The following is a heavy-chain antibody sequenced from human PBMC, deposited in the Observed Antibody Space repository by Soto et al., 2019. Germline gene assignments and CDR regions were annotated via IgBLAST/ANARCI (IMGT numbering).Heavy chain of an antibody. Sequence: KPSETLSLTCTVSGGSIRTPDWWSWVRQTPEKGLEWIGEIYHSGTPNYNPSLKSRVSMSVDKSNNQFSLKMYSVTAADTAVYYCTRVTSVLGSEGAYVESWFDPWGQGTMVTVSS. CDR3: TRVTSVLGSEGAYVESWFDP. CDR1: GGSIRTPDW. V-gene: IGHV4-4*02. CDR2: IYHSGTP. J-gene: IGHJ5*02. D-gene: IGHD2-2*03.